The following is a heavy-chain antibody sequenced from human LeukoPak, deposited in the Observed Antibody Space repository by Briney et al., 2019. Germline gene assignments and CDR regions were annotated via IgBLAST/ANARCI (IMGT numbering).Heavy chain of an antibody. Sequence: ASVTVSCKASGYTFTSYGISWVRQAPGQGLEWVGWISAYNGNTNYAQKLQGRVTTTTDTSTSTAYMELRSLRSDDTAVYYCARRPRYYYDSSDSFDIWGQGTMVTVSS. CDR1: GYTFTSYG. CDR2: ISAYNGNT. D-gene: IGHD3-22*01. V-gene: IGHV1-18*01. J-gene: IGHJ3*02. CDR3: ARRPRYYYDSSDSFDI.